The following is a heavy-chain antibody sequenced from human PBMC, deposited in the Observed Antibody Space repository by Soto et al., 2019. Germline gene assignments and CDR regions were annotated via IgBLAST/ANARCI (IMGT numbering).Heavy chain of an antibody. J-gene: IGHJ4*02. CDR1: GFTFSDYG. Sequence: ESGGGVVQPGRSLRLSCAASGFTFSDYGMHWVRQAPGKGLEWVAVIWYDGSNKYYADSVKGRFTISRDNSKNTLYLQMNSLRAEDTAVYFCARDHGSGYIDYWGQGTLVTVSS. V-gene: IGHV3-33*01. CDR3: ARDHGSGYIDY. D-gene: IGHD6-19*01. CDR2: IWYDGSNK.